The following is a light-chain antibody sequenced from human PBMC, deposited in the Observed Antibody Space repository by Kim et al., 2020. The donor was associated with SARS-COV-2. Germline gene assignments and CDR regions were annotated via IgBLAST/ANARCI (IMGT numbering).Light chain of an antibody. Sequence: ASVGDRVTITGRARQSMTIWLAWYQQKPGKAPKLLIYKASSLESGVPSRFSGSGSGTEFTLTISRLQPDDFATYYCQQYNSEPWTFGQGTKVDIK. J-gene: IGKJ1*01. CDR2: KAS. V-gene: IGKV1-5*03. CDR3: QQYNSEPWT. CDR1: QSMTIW.